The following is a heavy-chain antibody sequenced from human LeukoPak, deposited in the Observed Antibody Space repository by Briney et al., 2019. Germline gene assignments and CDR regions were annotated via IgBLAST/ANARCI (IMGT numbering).Heavy chain of an antibody. CDR1: GFTFSSYW. CDR2: IKRDGSGK. CDR3: ARLHHYGPTDTYYYYGMDV. D-gene: IGHD3-10*01. J-gene: IGHJ6*02. Sequence: PGGSLRLSCAASGFTFSSYWMAWVRQAPGKGLEWLANIKRDGSGKYYVDSVKGRFTISRDNAKNSLYLQMNSLRAEDTAVYYCARLHHYGPTDTYYYYGMDVWGQGTTVTVSS. V-gene: IGHV3-7*02.